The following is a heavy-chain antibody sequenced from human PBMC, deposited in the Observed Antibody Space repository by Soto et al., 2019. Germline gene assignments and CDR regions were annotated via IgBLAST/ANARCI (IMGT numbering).Heavy chain of an antibody. Sequence: GGSLRLSCAASGFTFSSHWMSWVRQAPGKGLEWVANIKQDGSEKYYVDSVKGRFTISRDNAKNSLYLQMNSLRAEDTAVYYCARVGIYYYYYMDVWGKGTTVTVSS. CDR1: GFTFSSHW. CDR3: ARVGIYYYYYMDV. D-gene: IGHD1-26*01. CDR2: IKQDGSEK. V-gene: IGHV3-7*04. J-gene: IGHJ6*03.